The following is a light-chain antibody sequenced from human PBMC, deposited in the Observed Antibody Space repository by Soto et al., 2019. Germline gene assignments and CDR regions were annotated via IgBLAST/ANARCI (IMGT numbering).Light chain of an antibody. J-gene: IGKJ4*01. CDR2: VAS. CDR1: QSINTY. V-gene: IGKV1-39*01. Sequence: DIQMTQSPSSLSASVGDRVTITCRASQSINTYLNWYQQKPGKAPKLLIYVASTLQSGVPSRFRGSRSATDFTLTINSLQPEDVATYYCQQRYSTPPLTFGGGTKVEIK. CDR3: QQRYSTPPLT.